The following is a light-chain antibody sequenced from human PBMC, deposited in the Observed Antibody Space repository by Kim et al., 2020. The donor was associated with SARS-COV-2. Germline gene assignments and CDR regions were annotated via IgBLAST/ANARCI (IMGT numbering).Light chain of an antibody. CDR1: ISNVGNNY. CDR3: GTWDSSLNGGV. J-gene: IGLJ3*02. V-gene: IGLV1-51*01. CDR2: ETN. Sequence: GQKVTSSGSGSISNVGNNYVFWYQQLPGTAPKLLIYETNKRPSGIPDRFSGSKSGTSATLGITGLQTGDEADYFCGTWDSSLNGGVFGGGTQLTVL.